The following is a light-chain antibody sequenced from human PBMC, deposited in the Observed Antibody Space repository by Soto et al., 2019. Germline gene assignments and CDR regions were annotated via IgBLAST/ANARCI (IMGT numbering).Light chain of an antibody. Sequence: DIQLTQSPSFLSASVGDRVTITCRASQGISSYLAWYQQKPGKAPKLLIYAASTLQSGVPSRCSGSGSGTEFTLTISSLQPEDFANYHRKQLKSYPWTFGQGTKGEIK. CDR1: QGISSY. CDR3: KQLKSYPWT. J-gene: IGKJ1*01. CDR2: AAS. V-gene: IGKV1-9*01.